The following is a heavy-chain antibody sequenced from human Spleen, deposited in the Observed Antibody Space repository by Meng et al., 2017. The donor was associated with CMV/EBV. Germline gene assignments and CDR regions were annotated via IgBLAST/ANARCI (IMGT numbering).Heavy chain of an antibody. Sequence: LSLTCEASGFTFNTYWMTWVRQAPGKGLEWVANINQDGSETYYVDSVKGRFTISRDKAKNSLYLQMNSLRVDDTAVYYCARGHARSGWGQGTLVTVSS. V-gene: IGHV3-7*04. CDR3: ARGHARSG. D-gene: IGHD2-2*01. CDR1: GFTFNTYW. J-gene: IGHJ4*02. CDR2: INQDGSET.